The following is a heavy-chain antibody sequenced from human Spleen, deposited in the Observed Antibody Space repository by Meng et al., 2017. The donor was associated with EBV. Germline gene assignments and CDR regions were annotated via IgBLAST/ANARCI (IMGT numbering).Heavy chain of an antibody. CDR3: ARGRKDGWFDP. CDR2: INTNTGNP. J-gene: IGHJ5*02. V-gene: IGHV7-4-1*02. CDR1: GYTFTSHS. Sequence: QVQLVQSGSELKKPXXSVRVSCKASGYTFTSHSIYWVRQAPGQGLEWMGWINTNTGNPTYAQGLTGRFVFFLDTSVSTAYMQISSLKPEDTAVYYCARGRKDGWFDPWGQGTLVTVSS.